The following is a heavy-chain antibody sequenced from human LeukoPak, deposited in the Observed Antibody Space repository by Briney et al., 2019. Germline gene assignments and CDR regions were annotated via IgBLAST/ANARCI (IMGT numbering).Heavy chain of an antibody. V-gene: IGHV1-2*02. CDR3: ARDGRLYGSGSRVALDI. D-gene: IGHD3-10*01. Sequence: GASVKVSCKASGYTFTGYYMHWVRQAPGQGLEWMGWINPNSGGTNYAQKFQGRVTMTRDTSISTAYMELRSLRSDDTAVYYCARDGRLYGSGSRVALDIWGQGTMVTVSS. CDR2: INPNSGGT. CDR1: GYTFTGYY. J-gene: IGHJ3*02.